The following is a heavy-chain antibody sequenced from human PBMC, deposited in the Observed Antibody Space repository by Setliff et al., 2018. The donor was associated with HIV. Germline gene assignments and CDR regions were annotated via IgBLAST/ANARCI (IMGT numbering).Heavy chain of an antibody. Sequence: SETLSLTCAVYGGSFSSYYWSWIRQSADKGLEWIGRIYGGGTTKYNPSLKSRVTMSIDTSKSQVSLNLTLVTAADTAVYYCASYAGGFRDYWGQGALVTVSS. J-gene: IGHJ4*02. D-gene: IGHD3-10*01. CDR1: GGSFSSYY. V-gene: IGHV4-59*10. CDR2: IYGGGTT. CDR3: ASYAGGFRDY.